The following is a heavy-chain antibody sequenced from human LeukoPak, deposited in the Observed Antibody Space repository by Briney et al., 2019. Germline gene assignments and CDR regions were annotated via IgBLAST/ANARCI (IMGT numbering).Heavy chain of an antibody. CDR1: GYTLTELS. CDR3: ARVGGYYFAPDY. J-gene: IGHJ4*02. D-gene: IGHD2-15*01. V-gene: IGHV1-18*01. CDR2: ISVYNGDT. Sequence: ASVKVSCKVSGYTLTELSMHWVRQAPGKGLEWMGWISVYNGDTNYAQKVQGRVTMTTDTSTSTAYMDLRSLRSDDTAVYYCARVGGYYFAPDYWGQGTLVTVSS.